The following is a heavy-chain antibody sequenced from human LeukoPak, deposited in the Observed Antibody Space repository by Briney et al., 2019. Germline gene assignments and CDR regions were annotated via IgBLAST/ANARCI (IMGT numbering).Heavy chain of an antibody. V-gene: IGHV3-7*05. D-gene: IGHD6-13*01. CDR2: INQDGSET. J-gene: IGHJ4*02. CDR3: AKAAGYSSNWYNFDY. CDR1: GFIFSTYW. Sequence: GGSLRLSCAASGFIFSTYWMSWVRLAPGKGLEWVANINQDGSETLYVDSVKGRFTISRDNGKNSMFVQMDGLRAEDTAVYYCAKAAGYSSNWYNFDYWGQGTLVTVSS.